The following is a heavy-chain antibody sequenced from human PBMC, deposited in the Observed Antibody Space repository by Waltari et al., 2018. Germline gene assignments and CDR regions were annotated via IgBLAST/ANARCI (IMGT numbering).Heavy chain of an antibody. CDR2: IKHSGST. CDR1: GGSFSGYY. CDR3: ARKRGSPRGWFDP. D-gene: IGHD1-26*01. J-gene: IGHJ5*02. Sequence: QVQLQQWGAGLLKPSETLSLTCAVYGGSFSGYYWSWIRQPPGKGLGWSGEIKHSGSTNYNPALNRRVTISVDTSKNQFSLKLSSVTAADTAVYYCARKRGSPRGWFDPWGQGTLVTVSS. V-gene: IGHV4-34*01.